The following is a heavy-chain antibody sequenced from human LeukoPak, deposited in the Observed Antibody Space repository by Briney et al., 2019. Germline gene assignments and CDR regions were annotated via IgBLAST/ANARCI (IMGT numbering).Heavy chain of an antibody. Sequence: ASVKLSRKTSGYTFDGDYMHWVRQAPGPGLEWMGWINPNSGGTNSAQNFQGRVTISRDTSIRTAYMVLSRLSSDETAVYYCARGRFLEWLPEFVWFDPCGQGTLVTVSS. CDR3: ARGRFLEWLPEFVWFDP. CDR2: INPNSGGT. V-gene: IGHV1-2*02. J-gene: IGHJ5*02. CDR1: GYTFDGDY. D-gene: IGHD3-3*01.